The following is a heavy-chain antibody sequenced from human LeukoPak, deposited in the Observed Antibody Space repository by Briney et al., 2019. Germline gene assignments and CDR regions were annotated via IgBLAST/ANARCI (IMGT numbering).Heavy chain of an antibody. V-gene: IGHV4-61*02. CDR1: GGSISSGSYY. CDR3: ASEMYCSSTSCYPEI. J-gene: IGHJ4*02. CDR2: IYTSGST. D-gene: IGHD2-2*01. Sequence: PSETLSLTCTVSGGSISSGSYYWSWIRQPAGKGLEWIGRIYTSGSTNYNPSLKSRVTISVDTSKNQFSLKLSSVTAADTAVYYCASEMYCSSTSCYPEIWGQGTLVTVSS.